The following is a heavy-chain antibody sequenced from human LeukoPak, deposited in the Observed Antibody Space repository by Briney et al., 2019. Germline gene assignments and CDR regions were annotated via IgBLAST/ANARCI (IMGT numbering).Heavy chain of an antibody. CDR1: GFTFISYA. D-gene: IGHD3-22*01. CDR2: ISGSGGST. CDR3: AKGDTSGYYYALFDY. J-gene: IGHJ4*02. V-gene: IGHV3-23*01. Sequence: GGCLRLSCAASGFTFISYAMTWVRQAPGKGLEWVSVISGSGGSTYYADSVKGRFTISRDNSKNTLYLQMNSLRAEDTAVYYCAKGDTSGYYYALFDYWGQGTLVTVSS.